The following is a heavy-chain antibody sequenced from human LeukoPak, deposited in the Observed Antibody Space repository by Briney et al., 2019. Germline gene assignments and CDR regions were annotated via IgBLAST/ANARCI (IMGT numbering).Heavy chain of an antibody. Sequence: PLETLSLTCTVSGGSISSYYWSWIRQPPGKGLEWIGYIYYSGSTNYNPSLKSRVTISVDTSKNQFSLKLSSVTAADTAVYYCARRSPNHLWALFDYWGQGTLVTVSS. CDR2: IYYSGST. CDR3: ARRSPNHLWALFDY. CDR1: GGSISSYY. V-gene: IGHV4-59*08. J-gene: IGHJ4*02. D-gene: IGHD1-14*01.